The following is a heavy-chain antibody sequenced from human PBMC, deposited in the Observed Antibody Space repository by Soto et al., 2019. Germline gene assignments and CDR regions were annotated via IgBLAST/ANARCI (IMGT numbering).Heavy chain of an antibody. CDR1: GASMNSYH. CDR2: IHSSGST. CDR3: ARDQGVAAAGINWLDP. J-gene: IGHJ5*02. D-gene: IGHD6-13*01. V-gene: IGHV4-4*07. Sequence: SETLSLTCTVSGASMNSYHWSWIRQPAGKGLEWIGHIHSSGSTNYNPSLKSRVTMSVDTSKNQFSLRLMSLTAADTAVYYCARDQGVAAAGINWLDPWGQGSLVTVYS.